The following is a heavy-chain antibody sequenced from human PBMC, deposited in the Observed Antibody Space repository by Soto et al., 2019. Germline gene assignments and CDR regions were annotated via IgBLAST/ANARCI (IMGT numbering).Heavy chain of an antibody. CDR3: ALGMFMDV. CDR1: GVSVTTSGHY. V-gene: IGHV4-31*03. J-gene: IGHJ6*03. CDR2: IDSSGTT. D-gene: IGHD3-16*01. Sequence: QVQLQESGPGLVKPSQTLSLSCSVSGVSVTTSGHYWNWVRQHPGKGLEWIGYIDSSGTTYYNPSLESRLVRSVEPSTNQIPLSLSSLTVADTALYFCALGMFMDVWGRGTTVTVSS.